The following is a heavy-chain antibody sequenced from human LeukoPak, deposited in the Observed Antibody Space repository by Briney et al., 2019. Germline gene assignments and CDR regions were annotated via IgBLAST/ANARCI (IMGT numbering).Heavy chain of an antibody. J-gene: IGHJ6*03. Sequence: SETLSLTCTVSSGSISSSNYYWGWIRQPPGKGLEWIGSIYYGGSTYYNLSLKSRVTISIDMSKNLCSLKLTSVAAADTAVYFGGSGAFYYYMDVWGKGTTVTVSS. CDR3: GSGAFYYYMDV. CDR2: IYYGGST. CDR1: SGSISSSNYY. D-gene: IGHD1-26*01. V-gene: IGHV4-39*01.